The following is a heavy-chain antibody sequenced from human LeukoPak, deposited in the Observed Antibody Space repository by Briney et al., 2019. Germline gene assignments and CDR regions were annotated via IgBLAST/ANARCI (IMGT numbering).Heavy chain of an antibody. D-gene: IGHD3-16*01. Sequence: GGSLRLSCAASGLTFRNYAMPWVRQAPGKGLEWVSTISGSGDSTYYSDSVKGRFTISRDNSENTLYLQLNSLRAEDTAVYYCAKGGWGTVLDYWGQGTLVTVSP. CDR3: AKGGWGTVLDY. J-gene: IGHJ4*02. V-gene: IGHV3-23*01. CDR1: GLTFRNYA. CDR2: ISGSGDST.